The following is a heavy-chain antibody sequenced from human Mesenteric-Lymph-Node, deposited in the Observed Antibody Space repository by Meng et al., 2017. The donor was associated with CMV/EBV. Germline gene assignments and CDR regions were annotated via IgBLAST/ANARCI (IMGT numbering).Heavy chain of an antibody. CDR1: GGSVSSDGHY. J-gene: IGHJ4*02. D-gene: IGHD3-16*01. V-gene: IGHV4-39*07. CDR3: ARDFGGGSTEN. CDR2: IHYSGRT. Sequence: GSLRLSCTVSGGSVSSDGHYWAWIRQPPGKGLEWIVSIHYSGRTYHTPSLKSRVSILLDTSKNQFSLKLHSVTAADTAMYYCARDFGGGSTENWGQGMLVTVSS.